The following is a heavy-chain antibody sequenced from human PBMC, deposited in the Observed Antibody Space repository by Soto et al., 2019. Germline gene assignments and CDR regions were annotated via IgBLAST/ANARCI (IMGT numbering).Heavy chain of an antibody. CDR2: IDTSYSYS. J-gene: IGHJ6*02. D-gene: IGHD2-15*01. CDR3: ARYCSSSSCSQLYGMDV. V-gene: IGHV5-10-1*01. Sequence: PGESVKISCKGSGYSFTKYWIIWVRQVPGKGLEWMGRIDTSYSYSHYSPSFQGHVTISADKSISTAYLQWSSLKASDTAMYYCARYCSSSSCSQLYGMDVWGQGTTVTVSS. CDR1: GYSFTKYW.